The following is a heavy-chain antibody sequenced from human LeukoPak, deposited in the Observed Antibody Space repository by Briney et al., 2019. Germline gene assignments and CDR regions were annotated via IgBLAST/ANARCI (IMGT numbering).Heavy chain of an antibody. CDR2: IYPGDSDT. J-gene: IGHJ4*02. Sequence: GESLKISCKGSEYSITNYWIAWVRQMPGKGLERMGIIYPGDSDTRYSPSFQGQVAISADKSISTAYLQWSSLKASDTAMYYCARHFRSNGDFGPPDYWGQGTLVTVSS. D-gene: IGHD4-17*01. CDR3: ARHFRSNGDFGPPDY. CDR1: EYSITNYW. V-gene: IGHV5-51*01.